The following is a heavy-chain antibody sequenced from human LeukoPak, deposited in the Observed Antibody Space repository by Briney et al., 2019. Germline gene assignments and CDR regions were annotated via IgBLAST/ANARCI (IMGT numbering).Heavy chain of an antibody. D-gene: IGHD4-17*01. J-gene: IGHJ3*02. V-gene: IGHV1-24*01. CDR3: ATSYREYGDYERGPFDI. CDR1: GYTLTELS. CDR2: FDPEDGET. Sequence: ASVKVSCKVSGYTLTELSMHWVRQVPGKGLEWVGGFDPEDGETIYAQKFQGRVTMTEDTSTDTAYMELSSLRSEDTAVYYCATSYREYGDYERGPFDIWGQGTMVTVSS.